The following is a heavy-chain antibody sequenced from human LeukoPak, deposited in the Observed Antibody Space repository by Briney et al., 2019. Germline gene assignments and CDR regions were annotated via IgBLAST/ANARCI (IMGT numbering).Heavy chain of an antibody. CDR3: VKGIVVVTARAFDY. J-gene: IGHJ4*02. Sequence: GGSLRLSCSASGFTFSSYAMHWVRQAPGKGLEYVSAISSNGGSTYYADSVKGRFTISRDNTKNTLYLQMSSLRPEDTAVYYCVKGIVVVTARAFDYWGQGTLVTVSS. CDR2: ISSNGGST. V-gene: IGHV3-64D*06. D-gene: IGHD2-21*02. CDR1: GFTFSSYA.